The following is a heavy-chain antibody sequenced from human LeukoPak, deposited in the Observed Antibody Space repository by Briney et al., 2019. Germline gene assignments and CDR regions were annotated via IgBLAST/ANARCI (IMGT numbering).Heavy chain of an antibody. Sequence: SVKVSCKASGGTFSSYAISWVRQAPGQGLEWMGRIIPILGIANYAQKFQGRVTITADKSTSTAYMGLSSLRSEDTAVYYCARSPAIYYYGSGSYPNDFDYWGQGTLVTVSS. CDR3: ARSPAIYYYGSGSYPNDFDY. V-gene: IGHV1-69*04. D-gene: IGHD3-10*01. CDR2: IIPILGIA. J-gene: IGHJ4*02. CDR1: GGTFSSYA.